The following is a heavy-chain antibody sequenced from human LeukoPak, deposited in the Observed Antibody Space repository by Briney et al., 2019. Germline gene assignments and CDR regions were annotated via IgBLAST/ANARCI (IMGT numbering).Heavy chain of an antibody. CDR2: ISSSGSTI. D-gene: IGHD6-13*01. CDR1: GLPFSNYY. CDR3: ARLGSSSWRVYGMDV. V-gene: IGHV3-11*01. J-gene: IGHJ6*02. Sequence: PGGPLRPPCAASGLPFSNYYRSWIRQPQGKGLEGVSYISSSGSTIYYADSVKGRFTISRDNAKNSLYLQMNSLRAEDTAVYYCARLGSSSWRVYGMDVWGQGTTVTVSS.